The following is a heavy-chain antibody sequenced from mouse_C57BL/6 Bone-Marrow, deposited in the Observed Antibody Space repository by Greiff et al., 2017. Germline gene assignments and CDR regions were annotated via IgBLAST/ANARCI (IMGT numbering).Heavy chain of an antibody. V-gene: IGHV5-4*01. CDR2: ISDGGSYT. Sequence: EVQVVESGGGLVKPGGSLKLSCAASGFTFSSSAMSWVRQTPEKRLEWVATISDGGSYTYYPDNVKGRFTISRDNAKNNLYLQMSHLKSEDTAMYYCARDRNWSWFAYWGQGTLVTVSA. CDR1: GFTFSSSA. D-gene: IGHD4-1*01. CDR3: ARDRNWSWFAY. J-gene: IGHJ3*01.